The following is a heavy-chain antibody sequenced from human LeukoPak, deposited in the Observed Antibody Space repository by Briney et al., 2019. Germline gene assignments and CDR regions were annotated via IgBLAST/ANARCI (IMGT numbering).Heavy chain of an antibody. D-gene: IGHD3-22*01. CDR3: ARARYYYDNSVYPAVRFDF. V-gene: IGHV4-59*12. CDR1: GGSISSYY. J-gene: IGHJ4*02. Sequence: SETLSLTCTVSGGSISSYYWSWIRQTPGKELERIGYIFYNGSTNYSPSLKSRVTISVDTSQNQFSLKLTSVTAADTAVYYCARARYYYDNSVYPAVRFDFWGQGILVTVS. CDR2: IFYNGST.